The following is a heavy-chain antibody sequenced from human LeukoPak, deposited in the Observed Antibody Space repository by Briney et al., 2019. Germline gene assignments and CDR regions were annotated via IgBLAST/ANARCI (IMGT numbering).Heavy chain of an antibody. CDR3: ATSRAFDI. CDR1: GFTFSNAW. CDR2: ISGSGGST. Sequence: GGSLRLSCAASGFTFSNAWMSWVRQPPGKGLERVSAISGSGGSTYYADSVKGRFTISRDNSKNTLYLQMNSLRAEDTAVYYCATSRAFDIWGQGTMVTVSS. V-gene: IGHV3-23*01. J-gene: IGHJ3*02.